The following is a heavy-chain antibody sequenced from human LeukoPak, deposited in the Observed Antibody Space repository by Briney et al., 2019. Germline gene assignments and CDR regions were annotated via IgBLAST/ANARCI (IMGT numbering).Heavy chain of an antibody. CDR1: GGSLSSSGYN. J-gene: IGHJ4*02. Sequence: PSETLSLTCIVSGGSLSSSGYNWGWIRQPPGKGLEWIGGIYYSGSTYYNPSLKSRVTISVDTSKNQFSLKLSSVTAADTAVYYCARDGEWPELAYFDYWGQGTLVTVSS. D-gene: IGHD3-10*01. CDR3: ARDGEWPELAYFDY. CDR2: IYYSGST. V-gene: IGHV4-39*07.